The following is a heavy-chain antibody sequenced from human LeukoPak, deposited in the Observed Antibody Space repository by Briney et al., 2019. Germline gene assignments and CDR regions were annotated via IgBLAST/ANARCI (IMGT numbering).Heavy chain of an antibody. D-gene: IGHD1-14*01. CDR1: GFTFSSYA. Sequence: GGSLRPFCAASGFTFSSYAMSWVRQAPGKGLEWVSAISGSGGDTYYADSVKGRFTISRDNSKKALYLQMNSLRAEDTAVYYCAKWRGGRDPYYYGMDVWGRGTTVTVSS. CDR2: ISGSGGDT. J-gene: IGHJ6*02. CDR3: AKWRGGRDPYYYGMDV. V-gene: IGHV3-23*01.